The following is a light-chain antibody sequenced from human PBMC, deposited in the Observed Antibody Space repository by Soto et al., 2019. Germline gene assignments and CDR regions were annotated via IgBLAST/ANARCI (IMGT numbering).Light chain of an antibody. Sequence: QSVLTQPPSASGNPVQRGTISWSGSNSNIGKNYVYWYRQLPGTAPKLLIYRNNQRHSGVPDRFSGSKSGTSASLAISGLRSEDEADYYCAAWDDSLSGHELFGGGTKLTVL. V-gene: IGLV1-47*01. CDR1: NSNIGKNY. J-gene: IGLJ2*01. CDR3: AAWDDSLSGHEL. CDR2: RNN.